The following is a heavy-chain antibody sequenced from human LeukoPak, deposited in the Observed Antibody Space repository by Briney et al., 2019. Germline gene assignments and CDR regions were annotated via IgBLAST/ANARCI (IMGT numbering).Heavy chain of an antibody. CDR1: GVTFSSYA. Sequence: GGSLRLSRAASGVTFSSYAMHWVRQAPGKGLEWVAVISYDGSNKYYADSVKGRFTISRDNSKNTLYLQMNSLRAEDTAVYFCAREANYDGSGYYSRDHYFDYWGQGTLVTVSS. D-gene: IGHD3-22*01. J-gene: IGHJ4*02. CDR2: ISYDGSNK. CDR3: AREANYDGSGYYSRDHYFDY. V-gene: IGHV3-30-3*01.